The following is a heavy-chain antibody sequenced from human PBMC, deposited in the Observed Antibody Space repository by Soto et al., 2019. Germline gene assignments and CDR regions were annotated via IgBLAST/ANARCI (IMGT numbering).Heavy chain of an antibody. V-gene: IGHV3-21*06. Sequence: GSLRLSCAASGFTFARYSINCVGHAPGKGLEWVSSISSTTNYIYYGDSMKGRFTISRDNAKNSLYLEMNSLRAEDTAVYYCARESEDLTSNFDYWGQGTLVTVSS. CDR1: GFTFARYS. J-gene: IGHJ4*02. CDR3: ARESEDLTSNFDY. CDR2: ISSTTNYI.